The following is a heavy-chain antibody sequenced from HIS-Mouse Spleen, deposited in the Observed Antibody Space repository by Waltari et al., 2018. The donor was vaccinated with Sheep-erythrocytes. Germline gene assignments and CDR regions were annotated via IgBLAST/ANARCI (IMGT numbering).Heavy chain of an antibody. CDR2: IIPILGIA. V-gene: IGHV1-69*04. CDR1: GGTFSSYA. Sequence: QVQLVQSGAEVKKPGSSVKVSCKASGGTFSSYAISWVRQAPGQGLEWMGKIIPILGIANDAQKFQGRVTITADKSTSTAYMELSSLRSEDTAVYYCAQTGATTPHFDYWDQGTLVTVSS. D-gene: IGHD1-26*01. J-gene: IGHJ4*02. CDR3: AQTGATTPHFDY.